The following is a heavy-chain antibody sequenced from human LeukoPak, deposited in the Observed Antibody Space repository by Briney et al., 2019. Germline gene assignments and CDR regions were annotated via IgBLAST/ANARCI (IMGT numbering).Heavy chain of an antibody. D-gene: IGHD1-26*01. CDR2: ISSSSSYI. J-gene: IGHJ3*02. Sequence: PGGSLRLSCAASGFTFSSYSMNWVRQAPGKGLEWVSSISSSSSYIYYADSGKGRFTISRDNAKNSLYLQMNSLRAEDTAVYYCARGGYSGSQGAFDIWGQGTMVTVSS. V-gene: IGHV3-21*01. CDR1: GFTFSSYS. CDR3: ARGGYSGSQGAFDI.